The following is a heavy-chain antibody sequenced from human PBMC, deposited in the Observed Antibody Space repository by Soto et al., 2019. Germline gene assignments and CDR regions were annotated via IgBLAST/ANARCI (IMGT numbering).Heavy chain of an antibody. V-gene: IGHV2-26*01. D-gene: IGHD2-2*01. Sequence: QVTLKESGPVLVKPTETLTLTCTVSGFSLSNARMGVSWIRQPPGKALEWLAHIFSNDEKSYSTSLKSRLTLSKATSKSQVVLTMPNMDPVDPATDYCAREGLGFSISTSYNNYPYYGMDVWGQGTTVTVSS. CDR3: AREGLGFSISTSYNNYPYYGMDV. J-gene: IGHJ6*02. CDR2: IFSNDEK. CDR1: GFSLSNARMG.